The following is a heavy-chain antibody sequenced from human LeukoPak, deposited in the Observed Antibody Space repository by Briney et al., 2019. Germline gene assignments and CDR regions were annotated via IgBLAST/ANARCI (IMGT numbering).Heavy chain of an antibody. CDR1: GFTFSSYA. Sequence: GGSLRLSCAASGFTFSSYAMSWVRQAPGKGLEWVSAISGSGGSTYHADSVKGRFTISRDNSKNTLYLQMNSLRAEDTAVYYCAKGVVGAKVFYFDYWGQGTLVTVSS. J-gene: IGHJ4*02. CDR2: ISGSGGST. V-gene: IGHV3-23*01. CDR3: AKGVVGAKVFYFDY. D-gene: IGHD1-26*01.